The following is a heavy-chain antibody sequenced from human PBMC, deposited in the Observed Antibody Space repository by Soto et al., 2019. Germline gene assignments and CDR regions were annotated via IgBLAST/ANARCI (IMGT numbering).Heavy chain of an antibody. V-gene: IGHV3-48*02. CDR1: GFTFSSYS. J-gene: IGHJ4*02. D-gene: IGHD2-2*01. CDR3: ARFVVVPAANRLYYFDY. Sequence: GESLKISCAASGFTFSSYSMNWVRQAPGKGLEWVSYISSSSSTIYYADSVKGRFTISRDNAKNSLYLQMNSLRDEDTAVYYCARFVVVPAANRLYYFDYWGQGTLVTVSS. CDR2: ISSSSSTI.